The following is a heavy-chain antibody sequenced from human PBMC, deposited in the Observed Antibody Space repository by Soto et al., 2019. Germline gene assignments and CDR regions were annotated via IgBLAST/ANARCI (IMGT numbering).Heavy chain of an antibody. J-gene: IGHJ4*02. D-gene: IGHD6-6*01. CDR1: GGSFSGYY. V-gene: IGHV4-34*01. CDR3: ARGWSIAARTFDY. Sequence: SETLSLTCAVYGGSFSGYYWSWIRQPPGKGLEWIGEINHSGSTNYNPSLKSRVTISVDTSKNQFSLKLSSVTAADTAVYYCARGWSIAARTFDYWGQGTLVTVSS. CDR2: INHSGST.